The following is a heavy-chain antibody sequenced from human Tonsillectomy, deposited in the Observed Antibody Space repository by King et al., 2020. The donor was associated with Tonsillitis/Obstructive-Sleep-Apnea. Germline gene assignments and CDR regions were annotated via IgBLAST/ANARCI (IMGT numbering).Heavy chain of an antibody. D-gene: IGHD6-6*01. CDR1: GGSIKNYY. CDR2: IYNSGTT. Sequence: LQLQESGPGLVMPSETLSLTCTVSGGSIKNYYWTWVRPTPGKGLEWIGYIYNSGTTHFNPSLKSRVTMSADKNQLSLRLTSVTPADTAVYYCARGRSSVKNYYMDVWGKGTAVAVSS. V-gene: IGHV4-59*01. CDR3: ARGRSSVKNYYMDV. J-gene: IGHJ6*03.